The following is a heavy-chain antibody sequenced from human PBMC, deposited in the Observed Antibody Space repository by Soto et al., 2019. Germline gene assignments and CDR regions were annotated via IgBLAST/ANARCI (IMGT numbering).Heavy chain of an antibody. CDR2: IYYSGST. J-gene: IGHJ5*02. CDR1: GGSISSGDYY. D-gene: IGHD2-8*01. V-gene: IGHV4-30-4*01. CDR3: ARCMLFSWFDP. Sequence: PSETLSLTCTVSGGSISSGDYYWSWIRQPPGKGLEWIGYIYYSGSTYYNPSLKSRVTISVDTSKNQFSLKLSSVTAADTAVYYCARCMLFSWFDPWGQGTLVTVSS.